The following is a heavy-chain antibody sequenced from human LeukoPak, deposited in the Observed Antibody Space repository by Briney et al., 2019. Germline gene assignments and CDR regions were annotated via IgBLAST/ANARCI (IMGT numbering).Heavy chain of an antibody. CDR3: ARGLRNYDGSGSYFEPFDY. V-gene: IGHV4-34*01. J-gene: IGHJ4*02. CDR2: INHSGSN. Sequence: KPSETLSLTCAVYGGSFRGYYWSWIRQPPGKGREWIGEINHSGSNNYNPSLKSQVTISVDTSNNQFSLKLSSVTAADTAVYYCARGLRNYDGSGSYFEPFDYWGQGTLVTVSS. CDR1: GGSFRGYY. D-gene: IGHD3-10*01.